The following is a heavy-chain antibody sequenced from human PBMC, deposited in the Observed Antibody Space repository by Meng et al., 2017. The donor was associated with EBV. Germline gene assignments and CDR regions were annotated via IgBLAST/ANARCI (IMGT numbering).Heavy chain of an antibody. J-gene: IGHJ4*02. D-gene: IGHD5/OR15-5a*01. CDR2: AHYSGRT. CDR1: GDSISSFYY. V-gene: IGHV4-39*01. Sequence: QLQLQESGPGQVKPSXXLSLTXXVPGDSISSFYYWAWLRQPPGRGLEWIGSAHYSGRTYYSPSLRSRVTVSIDTSKNQFSLRLTSVTAADTALYYCARPFPSIVSPRLDPFGDGGQGAMVTVSS. CDR3: ARPFPSIVSPRLDPFGD.